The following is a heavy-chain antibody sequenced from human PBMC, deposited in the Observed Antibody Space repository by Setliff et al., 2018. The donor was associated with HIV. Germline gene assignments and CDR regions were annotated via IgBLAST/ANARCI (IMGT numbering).Heavy chain of an antibody. J-gene: IGHJ1*01. V-gene: IGHV4-39*01. CDR1: GGSINSDNYY. D-gene: IGHD2-21*02. CDR3: ASRGIVVVTMSMPDEFFVH. CDR2: IYYSGTT. Sequence: PSETLSLTCSVSGGSINSDNYYWGWIRQAPGKGLEWTGSIYYSGTTYYNPSLRGRVTISVDRSRNQFSLTLNSVTAADTATYYCASRGIVVVTMSMPDEFFVHWGHGTLVTVSS.